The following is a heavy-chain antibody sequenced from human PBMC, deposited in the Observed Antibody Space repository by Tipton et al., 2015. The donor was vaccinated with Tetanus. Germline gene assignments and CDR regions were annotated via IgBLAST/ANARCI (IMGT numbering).Heavy chain of an antibody. J-gene: IGHJ3*01. CDR2: VYYTGST. CDR1: GGSMSTYY. D-gene: IGHD2-2*01. CDR3: ARRSYCSSSRCFYAFDL. Sequence: TLSLTCTVSGGSMSTYYWSWIRQPPGKGLEWIGYVYYTGSTDYNPSLKSRVTISVDTSKSQFSLRLTSVTAAYTAVYYCARRSYCSSSRCFYAFDLCGQGTMVTVSS. V-gene: IGHV4-59*01.